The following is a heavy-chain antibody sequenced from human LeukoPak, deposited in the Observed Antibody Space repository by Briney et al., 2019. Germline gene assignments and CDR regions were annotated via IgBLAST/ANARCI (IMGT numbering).Heavy chain of an antibody. J-gene: IGHJ4*02. V-gene: IGHV1-8*03. D-gene: IGHD4-17*01. Sequence: ASVKVSCKTSGYTFTSYHINWVRQATGQGLEWMGWMNPYSGDRGYAQNFQGRVSITSDASIGTAYMELSSPRSDDTAVYFCARTTSLTASGYDYWGQGTLVTVSS. CDR2: MNPYSGDR. CDR1: GYTFTSYH. CDR3: ARTTSLTASGYDY.